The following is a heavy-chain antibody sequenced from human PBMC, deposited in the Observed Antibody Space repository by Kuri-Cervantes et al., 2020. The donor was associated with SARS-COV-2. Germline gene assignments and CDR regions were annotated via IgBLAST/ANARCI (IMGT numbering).Heavy chain of an antibody. Sequence: ESLKISCTVSGGSISSYYWGWIRQPPGKGLEWSGSIYHSGSTYYNPSLKSRVTISVDTSKNQFSLKLSSVTAADTAVYYRVRSTYGYCSSTSVSPGGAFDIWGQGTMVTVSS. CDR1: GGSISSYY. J-gene: IGHJ3*02. CDR2: IYHSGST. D-gene: IGHD2-2*01. CDR3: VRSTYGYCSSTSVSPGGAFDI. V-gene: IGHV4-38-2*02.